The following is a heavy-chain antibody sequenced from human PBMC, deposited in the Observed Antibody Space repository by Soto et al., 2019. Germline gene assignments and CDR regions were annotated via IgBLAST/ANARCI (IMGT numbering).Heavy chain of an antibody. CDR2: IFHAGNT. CDR1: GGSISGNHW. CDR3: GRQRTPDCRGGSCYTWSFDY. J-gene: IGHJ4*02. Sequence: PSETLSLTCAVSGGSISGNHWWSWVRQPPGGGLEWIGEIFHAGNTHYNPSLEGRVTISVGRSKSQFSLELNSVTAADTAVYYCGRQRTPDCRGGSCYTWSFDYWGQGALVTVSS. D-gene: IGHD2-15*01. V-gene: IGHV4-4*02.